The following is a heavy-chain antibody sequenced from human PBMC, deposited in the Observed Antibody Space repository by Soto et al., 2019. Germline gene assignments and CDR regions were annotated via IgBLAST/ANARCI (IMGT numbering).Heavy chain of an antibody. Sequence: QVQLQESGPGLVQPSETLSLTCAVSGDSISRSVWWTWVRQSPGKGLEWIGDAYHTGNPNYSPSLRARVMITVDKCESLFSLFLNSVTAADTAIYYCATLRTGDCDPISYASSVWGHGTMVTVS. CDR2: AYHTGNP. D-gene: IGHD2-21*02. CDR3: ATLRTGDCDPISYASSV. J-gene: IGHJ3*01. V-gene: IGHV4-4*02. CDR1: GDSISRSVW.